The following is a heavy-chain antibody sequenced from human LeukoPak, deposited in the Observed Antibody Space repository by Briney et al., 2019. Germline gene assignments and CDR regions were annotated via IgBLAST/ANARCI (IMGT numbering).Heavy chain of an antibody. V-gene: IGHV3-23*01. D-gene: IGHD3-22*01. J-gene: IGHJ5*02. Sequence: PGGSLRLSCAASGFTFSSYAMSWVRQAPGKGLEWVSAISGSGGSTHYADSVKGRFTISRDNSKNTLYLQMNSLRAEDTAVYYCAKSSSMIVVVYNWFDPWGQGTLVTVSS. CDR2: ISGSGGST. CDR1: GFTFSSYA. CDR3: AKSSSMIVVVYNWFDP.